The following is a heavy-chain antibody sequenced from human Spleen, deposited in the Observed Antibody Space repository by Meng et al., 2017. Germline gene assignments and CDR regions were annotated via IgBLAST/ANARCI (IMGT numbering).Heavy chain of an antibody. CDR2: IYWDDDK. V-gene: IGHV2-5*02. J-gene: IGHJ4*02. Sequence: QITLKESGPPLVKPHQTLTLTCTFSGFSLSTSGLGVGWIRQPPGKALEWLALIYWDDDKRYSPSLKSRLTITKDTSENQVVLTMTNMDPVDTATYYCAQSSTFLYLNYWGQGTLVTVSS. CDR3: AQSSTFLYLNY. CDR1: GFSLSTSGLG. D-gene: IGHD2-2*01.